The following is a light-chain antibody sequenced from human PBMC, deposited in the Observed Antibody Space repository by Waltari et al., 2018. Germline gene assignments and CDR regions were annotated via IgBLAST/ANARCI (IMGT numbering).Light chain of an antibody. Sequence: SFELTQPPSVSVSPGQTATITCSGDALPSQYVYWYHQKPGQAPVLLIYEDDKRPSGIPERFSGSTSRTTVTLTITGVQAEDEADYYCQSVDITSTWVFGGGTQLTVL. CDR1: ALPSQY. CDR2: EDD. V-gene: IGLV3-25*03. J-gene: IGLJ3*02. CDR3: QSVDITSTWV.